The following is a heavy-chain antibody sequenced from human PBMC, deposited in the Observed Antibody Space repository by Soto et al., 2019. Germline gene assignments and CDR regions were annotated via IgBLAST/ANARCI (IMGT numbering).Heavy chain of an antibody. Sequence: PVGSLRLSCAASGFTFSSYEMNWVRQAPGKGLEWVSYISSSGSTIYYADSVKGRFTISRDNAKNSLYLQMNSLRAEDTAVYYCARWEPQSSFDYWGQGTLVTVSS. CDR2: ISSSGSTI. D-gene: IGHD1-26*01. V-gene: IGHV3-48*03. CDR1: GFTFSSYE. CDR3: ARWEPQSSFDY. J-gene: IGHJ4*02.